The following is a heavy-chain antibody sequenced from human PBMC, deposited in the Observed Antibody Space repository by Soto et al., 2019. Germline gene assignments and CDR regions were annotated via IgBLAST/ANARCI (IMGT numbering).Heavy chain of an antibody. Sequence: ESGGGVVQPGRSLRLSCAASGFTFSSYGMHWVRQAPGKGLEWVAVIWYDGSNKYYADSVKGRFTISRDNSKNTLYLQMNSLRAEDTAVYYCAREGIAVAGYYFDYWGQGTLVTVSS. CDR3: AREGIAVAGYYFDY. V-gene: IGHV3-33*01. D-gene: IGHD6-19*01. J-gene: IGHJ4*02. CDR2: IWYDGSNK. CDR1: GFTFSSYG.